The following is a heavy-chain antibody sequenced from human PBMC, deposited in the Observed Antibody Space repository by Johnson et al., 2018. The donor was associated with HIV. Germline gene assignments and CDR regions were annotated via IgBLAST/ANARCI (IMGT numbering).Heavy chain of an antibody. CDR2: ISYDGSNK. D-gene: IGHD4-17*01. V-gene: IGHV3-30*04. CDR1: GFTFSSYA. Sequence: QVQLVESGGGVVQPGRSLRLSCAASGFTFSSYAMHWVRQAPGKGLEWVAVISYDGSNKYYADSVKGRFTISSDNSKNTMYLQMNSLRAEDTAVYYCARDGTFGYGDYVGRAFDIWGQGTMVTVSS. J-gene: IGHJ3*02. CDR3: ARDGTFGYGDYVGRAFDI.